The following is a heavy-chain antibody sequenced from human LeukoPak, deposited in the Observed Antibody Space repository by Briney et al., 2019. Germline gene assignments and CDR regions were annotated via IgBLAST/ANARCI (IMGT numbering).Heavy chain of an antibody. CDR2: IYTSGST. CDR3: AGDYDFWSGYPHAYDAFDI. Sequence: PSETLSLTCTVSGGSISSGSYYWSWIRQPAGKGLEWIGRIYTSGSTNYNPSLKSRVTISVDTSKNQFSLKLSPVTAADTAVYYCAGDYDFWSGYPHAYDAFDIWGQGTMVTVSS. V-gene: IGHV4-61*02. CDR1: GGSISSGSYY. D-gene: IGHD3-3*01. J-gene: IGHJ3*02.